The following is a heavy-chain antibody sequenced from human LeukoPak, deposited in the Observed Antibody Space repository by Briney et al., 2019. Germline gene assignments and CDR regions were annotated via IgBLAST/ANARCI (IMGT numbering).Heavy chain of an antibody. J-gene: IGHJ1*01. V-gene: IGHV3-74*01. CDR2: INMDESAT. Sequence: GGSLRLSCAASGFTFSKYWMHWVRQAPGKGLVWVSRINMDESATLYADSVKGRFTISRDNAKNTVSLQMDSLRPEDTGVYYCARAPSEIGGYYPEYFRHWGQGTLVTVSS. D-gene: IGHD3-22*01. CDR3: ARAPSEIGGYYPEYFRH. CDR1: GFTFSKYW.